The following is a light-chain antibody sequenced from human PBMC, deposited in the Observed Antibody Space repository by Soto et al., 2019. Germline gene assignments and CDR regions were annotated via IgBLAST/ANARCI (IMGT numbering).Light chain of an antibody. Sequence: DIQMTQSPSTLSASVGDRVTITCRASQSISSWLAWYQQKPGKAPKVLIYKASSLESGVPSRFSGSGSGTEFTLTISSLQFDDFATYYCQQYNSYPYTFGQGTAMEIK. V-gene: IGKV1-5*03. J-gene: IGKJ2*01. CDR3: QQYNSYPYT. CDR2: KAS. CDR1: QSISSW.